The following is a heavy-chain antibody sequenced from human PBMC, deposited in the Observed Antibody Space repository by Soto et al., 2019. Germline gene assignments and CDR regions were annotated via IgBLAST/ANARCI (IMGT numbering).Heavy chain of an antibody. V-gene: IGHV1-8*02. CDR2: MNPNSGNT. D-gene: IGHD2-2*01. CDR3: ARGDPLGYCSSTSCYAGTANPR. CDR1: GYTFTSYR. Sequence: ASVKVSCKASGYTFTSYRINWVRQATGQGLEWMGWMNPNSGNTGYAQKFQGRVTMTRNTSISTAYMELSSLRSEDTAVYYCARGDPLGYCSSTSCYAGTANPRWGQGTLVTVSS. J-gene: IGHJ4*02.